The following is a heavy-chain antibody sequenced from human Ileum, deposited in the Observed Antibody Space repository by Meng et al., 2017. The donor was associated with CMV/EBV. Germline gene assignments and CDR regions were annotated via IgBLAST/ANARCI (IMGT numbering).Heavy chain of an antibody. Sequence: GESLKISCAASGFTFTSYGMHWVRQAPGKGLEWVAFIRYDESNKYYVDSVKGRFTISRDNSKNTLFLQMNSLTAEDTAVYYCAKDQQYCSSSGCPRRTIYYGMDVWGQGTTVTVSS. V-gene: IGHV3-30*02. CDR2: IRYDESNK. CDR3: AKDQQYCSSSGCPRRTIYYGMDV. CDR1: GFTFTSYG. D-gene: IGHD6-25*01. J-gene: IGHJ6*02.